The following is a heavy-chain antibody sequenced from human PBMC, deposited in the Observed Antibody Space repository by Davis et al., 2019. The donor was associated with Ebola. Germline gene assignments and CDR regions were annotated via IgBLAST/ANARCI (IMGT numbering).Heavy chain of an antibody. CDR1: GFTFSSYS. V-gene: IGHV3-48*04. Sequence: GGSLRLSCAASGFTFSSYSMNWVRQAPGKGLEWVSYISSSSSTIYYADSVKGRFTISRDNAENSLYLQMSSLRADDTAMYYCARDLVYGGNAFFDYWGQGTLVSVSS. J-gene: IGHJ4*02. CDR3: ARDLVYGGNAFFDY. CDR2: ISSSSSTI. D-gene: IGHD4-23*01.